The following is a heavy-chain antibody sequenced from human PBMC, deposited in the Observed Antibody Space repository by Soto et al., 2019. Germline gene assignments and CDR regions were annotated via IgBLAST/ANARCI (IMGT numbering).Heavy chain of an antibody. CDR3: ARDLIAARSWFDP. V-gene: IGHV1-18*01. CDR2: ISAYNGNT. CDR1: GYTFTSYG. Sequence: VASVKVSCKASGYTFTSYGISWVRQAPGQGLEWMGWISAYNGNTNYAQKLQGRVTMTTDTSTSTAYMELRSLRSDDRAVYYCARDLIAARSWFDPWGQGTLVTVSS. D-gene: IGHD6-6*01. J-gene: IGHJ5*02.